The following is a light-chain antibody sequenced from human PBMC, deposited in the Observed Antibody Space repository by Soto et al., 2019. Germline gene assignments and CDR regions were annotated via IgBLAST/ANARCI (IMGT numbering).Light chain of an antibody. CDR3: SSYAGSNNVV. CDR1: SSDVGDYNY. Sequence: QSVLPQPPSASGSPGQSVTISCTGTSSDVGDYNYVSWYQQHPGKAPKLMIYEVSKRPSGVPDRFSGSKSGNTASLTVSGLQAEDEADYYCSSYAGSNNVVFGGGTKLTVL. J-gene: IGLJ2*01. CDR2: EVS. V-gene: IGLV2-8*01.